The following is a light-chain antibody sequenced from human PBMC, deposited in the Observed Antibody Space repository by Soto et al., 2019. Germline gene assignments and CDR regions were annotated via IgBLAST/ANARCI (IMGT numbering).Light chain of an antibody. CDR1: SSDVGSSNF. CDR3: CSFARSSSFYV. CDR2: EGD. V-gene: IGLV2-23*01. J-gene: IGLJ1*01. Sequence: QSALTQPASVSGSPGQSITISCSGTSSDVGSSNFVSWYQQHPGKAPKLIIFEGDRRPSGVSGRFSGSKSGNTASLTISGLQAEDEADYYCCSFARSSSFYVFGTGTKRTVL.